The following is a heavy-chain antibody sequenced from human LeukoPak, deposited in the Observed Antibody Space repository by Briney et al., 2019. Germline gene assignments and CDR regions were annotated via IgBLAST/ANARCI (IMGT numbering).Heavy chain of an antibody. CDR1: GFTFSSYS. CDR3: ARDLIRPDTYCSGGSRHIDY. J-gene: IGHJ4*02. CDR2: ISSSSSYI. Sequence: GGSLRLSCAASGFTFSSYSMNWVRQAPGKGLEWVSSISSSSSYIYYADSLKGRFTISRDNAKNSLYLQMNSLRAEDTAVYYCARDLIRPDTYCSGGSRHIDYWGQGTLVTVSS. D-gene: IGHD2-15*01. V-gene: IGHV3-21*01.